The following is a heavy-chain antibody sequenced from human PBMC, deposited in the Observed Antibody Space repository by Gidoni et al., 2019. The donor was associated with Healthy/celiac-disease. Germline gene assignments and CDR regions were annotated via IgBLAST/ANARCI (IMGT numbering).Heavy chain of an antibody. J-gene: IGHJ4*02. D-gene: IGHD6-13*01. CDR2: ISYDGSNK. V-gene: IGHV3-30*04. Sequence: QVQLVESGGGVVQPWRSLRLCCAASGFTSSSYDMPWVRQAPGQGLEWVAVISYDGSNKYYADSVKGRFTISRDNSKNTLYLQMNSLRAEDTAVYYCARPPRGGSSWYWGPTSYFDYWGQGTLVTVSS. CDR3: ARPPRGGSSWYWGPTSYFDY. CDR1: GFTSSSYD.